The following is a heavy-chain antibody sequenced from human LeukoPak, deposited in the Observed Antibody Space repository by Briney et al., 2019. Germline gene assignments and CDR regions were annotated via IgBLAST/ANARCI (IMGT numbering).Heavy chain of an antibody. CDR1: GFTFRTHE. D-gene: IGHD1-26*01. CDR2: ISDSYVT. J-gene: IGHJ3*01. CDR3: AREGELGRFNALDV. Sequence: GGSLRLSCVTSGFTFRTHEMNWVRQAPGKGLEWIAYISDSYVTHYAESVKGRFTVSRDNAKSSVYLQMNSLRAEDRAMYFCAREGELGRFNALDVRGQGTMITVSS. V-gene: IGHV3-48*03.